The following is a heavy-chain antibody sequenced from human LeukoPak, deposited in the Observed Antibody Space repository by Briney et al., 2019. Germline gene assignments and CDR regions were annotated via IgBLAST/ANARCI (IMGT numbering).Heavy chain of an antibody. CDR2: IIPILGIA. CDR1: GGTFSSYA. Sequence: ASVNVSCMASGGTFSSYAISWVRQAPGQGLEWMGRIIPILGIANYAQKFQGRVTITADESTSTAYMEVSSLRSEDTAVYYCATSIRFLEWLPPSGYMDVWGKGTTVTVSS. V-gene: IGHV1-69*04. CDR3: ATSIRFLEWLPPSGYMDV. J-gene: IGHJ6*03. D-gene: IGHD3-3*01.